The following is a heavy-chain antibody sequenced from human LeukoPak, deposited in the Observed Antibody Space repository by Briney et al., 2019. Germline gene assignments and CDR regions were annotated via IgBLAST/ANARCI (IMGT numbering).Heavy chain of an antibody. CDR1: GGSFSGYY. J-gene: IGHJ4*02. CDR3: ARNPLGSGWYDYYFDY. Sequence: SETLSFTCAVYGGSFSGYYWSWIRQPPGKGLEWIGEINHSGSTNYNPSLKSRVTISVDTSKNQFSLKLSSVTAADTAVYYCARNPLGSGWYDYYFDYWGQGTLVTVSS. V-gene: IGHV4-34*01. CDR2: INHSGST. D-gene: IGHD6-19*01.